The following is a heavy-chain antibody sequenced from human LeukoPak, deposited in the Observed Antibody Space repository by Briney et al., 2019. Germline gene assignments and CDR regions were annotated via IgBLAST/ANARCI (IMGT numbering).Heavy chain of an antibody. V-gene: IGHV3-43*01. D-gene: IGHD2-2*01. CDR3: AKSVVGGEGAYYFDY. CDR2: ITWSGDGT. CDR1: GFTFDGYS. J-gene: IGHJ4*02. Sequence: LAGGSLRLSCRASGFTFDGYSMHWVRQSPGRGLEWVALITWSGDGTYYADSVKGRFIISRDNSKRSLWLQMNSLKTEDSGLYFCAKSVVGGEGAYYFDYWGQGTLVTVSS.